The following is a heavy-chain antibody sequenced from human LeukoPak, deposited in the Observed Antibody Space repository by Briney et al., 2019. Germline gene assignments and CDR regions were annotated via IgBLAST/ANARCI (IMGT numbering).Heavy chain of an antibody. CDR1: GYTFTSYY. Sequence: GASVKVSCKASGYTFTSYYMHWVRQATGQGLEWMGWMNPNSGNTGYAQKFQGRVTMTRNTSISTAYMELSSLRSEDTAVYYCARGLSSGYYYWGQGTLVTVSS. V-gene: IGHV1-8*02. CDR2: MNPNSGNT. CDR3: ARGLSSGYYY. D-gene: IGHD3-22*01. J-gene: IGHJ4*02.